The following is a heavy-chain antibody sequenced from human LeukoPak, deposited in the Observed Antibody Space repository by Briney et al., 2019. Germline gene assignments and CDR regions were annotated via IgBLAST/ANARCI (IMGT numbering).Heavy chain of an antibody. J-gene: IGHJ4*02. CDR3: AKDLFSGVSVGQDY. V-gene: IGHV3-30*02. CDR1: GFTFSSYG. CDR2: IRYDGSNK. D-gene: IGHD5-12*01. Sequence: GGSLRLSCAASGFTFSSYGMHWVRQAPGKGLEWVAFIRYDGSNKYYADSVKGRFTISRDNSKNTLYLQMNSLRAEDTAVYYCAKDLFSGVSVGQDYWGQGTLVTVSS.